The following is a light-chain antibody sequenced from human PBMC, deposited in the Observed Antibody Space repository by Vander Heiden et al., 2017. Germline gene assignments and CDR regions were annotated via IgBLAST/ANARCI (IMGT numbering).Light chain of an antibody. V-gene: IGKV1-39*01. CDR2: AAS. Sequence: DIQMTQSPSSLSASVGNRVTITRRASQSISSYLHWYQQKPGKAPKLLIYAASSLQSGVPARFSGSGSGTDFTLTISSLQPEDFATYYCQQSYSTPLTFGGGTKVEIK. CDR1: QSISSY. CDR3: QQSYSTPLT. J-gene: IGKJ4*01.